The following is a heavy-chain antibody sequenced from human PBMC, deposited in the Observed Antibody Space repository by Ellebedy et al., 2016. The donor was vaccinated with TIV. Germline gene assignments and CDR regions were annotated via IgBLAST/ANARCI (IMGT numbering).Heavy chain of an antibody. CDR3: ASESVATMEDY. D-gene: IGHD5-12*01. J-gene: IGHJ4*02. CDR2: IYSGGST. Sequence: PGGSLRLSCAASGFTVSSNYMSWVRQAPGKGLEWVSVIYSGGSTYYADSVKGRFTISRDNSKNTLYLQMNSLRAEDTAVYYCASESVATMEDYWGQGTLVTVSS. V-gene: IGHV3-53*01. CDR1: GFTVSSNY.